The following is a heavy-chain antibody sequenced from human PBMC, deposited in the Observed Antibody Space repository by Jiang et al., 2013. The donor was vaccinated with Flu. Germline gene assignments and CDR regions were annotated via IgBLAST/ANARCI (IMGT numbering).Heavy chain of an antibody. J-gene: IGHJ4*02. D-gene: IGHD6-13*01. Sequence: RVTISVDTSKNQFSLKLSSVTAADTAVYYCARGKATAAGSDYWGQGTLVTVSS. CDR3: ARGKATAAGSDY. V-gene: IGHV4-34*01.